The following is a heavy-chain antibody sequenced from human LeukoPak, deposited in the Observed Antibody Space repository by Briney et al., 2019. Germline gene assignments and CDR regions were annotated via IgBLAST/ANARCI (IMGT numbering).Heavy chain of an antibody. CDR2: IYHSGST. V-gene: IGHV4-38-2*02. J-gene: IGHJ5*02. Sequence: SETLSLTCTVSGYSISSGYYWGWIRPPPGKGLEWIGSIYHSGSTYYNPSLKSRVTISVDTSKNQFSLKLSSVTAADTAVYYCARILRNNWFDPWGQGTLVTVSS. CDR1: GYSISSGYY. CDR3: ARILRNNWFDP. D-gene: IGHD2-15*01.